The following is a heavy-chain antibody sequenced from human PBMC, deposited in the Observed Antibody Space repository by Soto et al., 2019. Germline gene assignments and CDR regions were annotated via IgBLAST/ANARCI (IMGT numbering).Heavy chain of an antibody. J-gene: IGHJ4*02. D-gene: IGHD4-17*01. V-gene: IGHV1-69*12. CDR1: GGTFSSYA. CDR3: AIVDYGGDH. Sequence: QVQLVQSGAEVKKPGSSVKVSCKASGGTFSSYAISWVRQAPGQGLEWRGGFIPIFGTANYGQKFQGRVTISADESTGTAYMELSSLRSDDTAVYYCAIVDYGGDHWGQGTLVTVSS. CDR2: FIPIFGTA.